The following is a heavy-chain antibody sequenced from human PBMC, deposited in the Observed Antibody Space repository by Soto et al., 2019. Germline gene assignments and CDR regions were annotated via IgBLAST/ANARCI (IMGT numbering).Heavy chain of an antibody. J-gene: IGHJ5*02. V-gene: IGHV1-18*01. D-gene: IGHD2-2*01. CDR3: ARDTKDCSSTSCHYDMYNWFDP. Sequence: ASVRSCKASGYTFTSYGISWVRQAPGQGLEWMGWISAYNGNTNYAQKLQGRVTMTTDTSKSTAYMELRSLRSDDTAVYYCARDTKDCSSTSCHYDMYNWFDPWGQGTLVTVSS. CDR2: ISAYNGNT. CDR1: GYTFTSYG.